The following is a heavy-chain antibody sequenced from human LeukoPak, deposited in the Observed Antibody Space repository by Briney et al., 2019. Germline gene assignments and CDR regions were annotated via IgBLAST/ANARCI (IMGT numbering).Heavy chain of an antibody. CDR2: ISSSSTYI. Sequence: PGGSLRLSCAASGFTLSSYSMNWVRQAPGKGLEWVSSISSSSTYIYYADSVKGRFTISRDNAKNSLYLQMNSLRAEDTAVYYCARVREAAAFDYWGQETLVTVSS. V-gene: IGHV3-21*01. CDR1: GFTLSSYS. CDR3: ARVREAAAFDY. J-gene: IGHJ4*02. D-gene: IGHD3-10*01.